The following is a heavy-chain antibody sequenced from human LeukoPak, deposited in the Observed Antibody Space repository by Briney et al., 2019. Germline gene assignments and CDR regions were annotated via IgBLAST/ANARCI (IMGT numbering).Heavy chain of an antibody. D-gene: IGHD4-17*01. CDR2: INDSGST. Sequence: SETLSLTCAVYGGSFSGYYWSWIRQPPGKGLEWSGEINDSGSTNYNPSLKSRVTISVDTSKNQFSLKLSSVTAAGTAVYYCASRRSVTNWYFDPWGRGTLVTVSS. CDR1: GGSFSGYY. J-gene: IGHJ2*01. V-gene: IGHV4-34*01. CDR3: ASRRSVTNWYFDP.